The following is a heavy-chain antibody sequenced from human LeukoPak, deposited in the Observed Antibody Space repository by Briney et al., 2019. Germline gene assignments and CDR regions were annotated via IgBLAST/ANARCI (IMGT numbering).Heavy chain of an antibody. J-gene: IGHJ4*02. CDR2: IIPILGIA. CDR3: ARELYGSGSYYDY. V-gene: IGHV1-69*04. D-gene: IGHD3-10*01. Sequence: SVKVSCKASGGTFSSYAISWVRQAPGQGLEWMGRIIPILGIANYAQKFQGRVTITADKSTSTAYMELSSLRSEDAAVYYCARELYGSGSYYDYWGQGTLVTVSS. CDR1: GGTFSSYA.